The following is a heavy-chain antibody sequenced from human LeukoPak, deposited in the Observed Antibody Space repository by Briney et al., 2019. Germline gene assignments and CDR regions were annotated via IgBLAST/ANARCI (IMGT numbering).Heavy chain of an antibody. CDR1: GFTFSNAW. CDR2: IKQDGSEK. Sequence: GGSLRLSCAASGFTFSNAWMNWVRQAPGKGLEWVANIKQDGSEKYYVDSVKGRFTISRDNAKNSLYLQMNSLRAEDTAVYYCARGDYGDFHDYWGQGTLVTVSS. CDR3: ARGDYGDFHDY. V-gene: IGHV3-7*01. D-gene: IGHD4-17*01. J-gene: IGHJ4*02.